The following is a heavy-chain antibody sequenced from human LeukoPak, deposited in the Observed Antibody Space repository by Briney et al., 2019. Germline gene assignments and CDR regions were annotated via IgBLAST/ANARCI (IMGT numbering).Heavy chain of an antibody. CDR3: ARVLRSSGWYY. CDR1: GYTFTSYD. D-gene: IGHD6-19*01. Sequence: ASVKVSCKASGYTFTSYDINWVRRAAGQGLEWMGWMNPNSGNTGYAQKFQGRVTMTRDSSITTAYMELSSLRSEDTAVYYCARVLRSSGWYYWGRGTLVTVSS. V-gene: IGHV1-8*01. CDR2: MNPNSGNT. J-gene: IGHJ4*02.